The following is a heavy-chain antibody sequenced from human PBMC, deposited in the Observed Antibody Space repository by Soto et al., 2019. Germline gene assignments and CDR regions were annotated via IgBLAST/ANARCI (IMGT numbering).Heavy chain of an antibody. CDR2: IKQDGSEK. V-gene: IGHV3-7*01. CDR1: GFTFSSYW. J-gene: IGHJ3*02. D-gene: IGHD2-2*02. Sequence: EVQLVESGGGLVQPGGSLRLSCAASGFTFSSYWMSWVRQAPGKGLEWLANIKQDGSEKYYVDSVKGRFTISRDNAKNSLYLQVNSLRAEDTAVYYCARGGHCSSTSCYTSRSAFDIWGQGTMVTVSS. CDR3: ARGGHCSSTSCYTSRSAFDI.